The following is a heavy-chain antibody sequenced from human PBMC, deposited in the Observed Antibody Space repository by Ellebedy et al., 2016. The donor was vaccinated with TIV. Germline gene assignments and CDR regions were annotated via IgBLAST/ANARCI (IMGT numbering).Heavy chain of an antibody. CDR1: GFTFSTYW. D-gene: IGHD6-19*01. Sequence: GESLKISCAASGFTFSTYWMSWVRQAPGKGLEWVANIKKDGSEKYYVDSVKGRFTISRDNAKNSLYLEMNSLRAEDSAIYYCARLAHDGWYGVDYWGQGTLVSVSS. CDR2: IKKDGSEK. CDR3: ARLAHDGWYGVDY. V-gene: IGHV3-7*03. J-gene: IGHJ4*02.